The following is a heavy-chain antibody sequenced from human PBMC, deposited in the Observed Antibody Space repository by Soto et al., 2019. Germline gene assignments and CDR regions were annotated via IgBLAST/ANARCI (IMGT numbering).Heavy chain of an antibody. CDR3: ARGRGRSWYIFYSDY. J-gene: IGHJ4*02. CDR1: GFTVSSNY. D-gene: IGHD6-13*01. Sequence: EVQLVESGGALIQPGGSLRLSCAASGFTVSSNYMRGVRQAPGKGLEWVSVIYGGGNPYYADSLRGRFTISRDISKNTVFLQMNRLRAEDTAVYYCARGRGRSWYIFYSDYWGQGTLVTVSS. CDR2: IYGGGNP. V-gene: IGHV3-53*01.